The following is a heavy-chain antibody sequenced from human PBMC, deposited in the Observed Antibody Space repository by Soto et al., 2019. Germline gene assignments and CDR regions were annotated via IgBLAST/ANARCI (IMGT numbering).Heavy chain of an antibody. D-gene: IGHD3-10*01. CDR1: GYTFTSYP. V-gene: IGHV1-3*01. CDR3: ARVGWFGEFNDAFDI. CDR2: INAGNGNT. J-gene: IGHJ3*02. Sequence: GASVKVSCKASGYTFTSYPMHWVRQAPGQRLEWMGWINAGNGNTKYSQKFQGRVTITRDTSASTAYMELSSLRSEDTAVYYCARVGWFGEFNDAFDIWGQGTIVTVSS.